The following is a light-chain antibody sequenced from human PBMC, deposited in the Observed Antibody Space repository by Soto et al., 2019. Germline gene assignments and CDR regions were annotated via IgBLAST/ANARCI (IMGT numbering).Light chain of an antibody. J-gene: IGLJ2*01. CDR1: SSDVGANNH. V-gene: IGLV2-14*01. CDR2: EVS. CDR3: SSFTSSRTLL. Sequence: QSALTQPASVSGSPGQSITISCTGTSSDVGANNHVSWYQQHPGKAPKLMIYEVSNRPSGVSYRFSGSKSGNTASLTISGLQAEDEADYHCSSFTSSRTLLFGGGTKVTVL.